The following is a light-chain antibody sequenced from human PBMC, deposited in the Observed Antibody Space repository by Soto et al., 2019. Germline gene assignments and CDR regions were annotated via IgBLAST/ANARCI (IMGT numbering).Light chain of an antibody. CDR1: NSNIGSNT. Sequence: QSVLTQPPSASGTPGQWVIISCSGSNSNIGSNTANWYQHLPGMAPKLIIYTNNQRPSGVPDRFSGSKSGTSASLAIGGLQSEDEADYYCAAWDDGLNGVVFGGGTKLTVL. CDR2: TNN. V-gene: IGLV1-44*01. CDR3: AAWDDGLNGVV. J-gene: IGLJ2*01.